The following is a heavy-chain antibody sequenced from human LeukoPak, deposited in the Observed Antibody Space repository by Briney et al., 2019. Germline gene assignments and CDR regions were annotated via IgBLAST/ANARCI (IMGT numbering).Heavy chain of an antibody. CDR3: AKESARYSSSWYSGHEKPAKSNFDY. Sequence: LAGGSLRLSCAASGFTFSSYAMSWVRQAPGKGLEWVSAISGSGGSTYYADSVKGRFTISRDNSKNTLYLQMNSLRAEDTAVYYCAKESARYSSSWYSGHEKPAKSNFDYWGQGTLVTVSS. CDR1: GFTFSSYA. D-gene: IGHD6-13*01. CDR2: ISGSGGST. J-gene: IGHJ4*02. V-gene: IGHV3-23*01.